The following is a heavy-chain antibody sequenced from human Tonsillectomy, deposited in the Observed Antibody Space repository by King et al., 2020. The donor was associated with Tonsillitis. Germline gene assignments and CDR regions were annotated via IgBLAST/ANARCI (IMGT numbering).Heavy chain of an antibody. CDR3: ARDIVLVPTATDYYYYYGMDV. V-gene: IGHV1-2*02. CDR2: INPYSGGT. D-gene: IGHD2-2*01. J-gene: IGHJ6*02. CDR1: GYTFTDYY. Sequence: QLVQSGAEVKKPGASVKVSCKASGYTFTDYYIHWVRQAPGQGLEWMGWINPYSGGTNYARKFQGRVTMTRDTSISTAYMELSRLRSDDTAFYYCARDIVLVPTATDYYYYYGMDVWGQGTTVTVSS.